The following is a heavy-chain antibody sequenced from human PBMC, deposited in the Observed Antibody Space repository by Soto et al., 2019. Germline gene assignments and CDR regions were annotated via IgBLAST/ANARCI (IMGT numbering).Heavy chain of an antibody. CDR2: ISYDGSNQ. V-gene: IGHV3-30*18. CDR1: GFTFNIYG. Sequence: GGSLRLSCAASGFTFNIYGMHWVRQAPDKGLEWVALISYDGSNQYYADSVRGRFTISRDNSKNTLFLQMNSLRADDTAVYYCAKDQASGQGSFDSWGQGTLVTVS. CDR3: AKDQASGQGSFDS. J-gene: IGHJ4*02.